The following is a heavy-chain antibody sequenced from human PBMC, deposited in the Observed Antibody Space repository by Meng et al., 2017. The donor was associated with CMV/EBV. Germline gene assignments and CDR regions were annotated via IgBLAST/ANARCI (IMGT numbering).Heavy chain of an antibody. CDR1: GGSFSGYY. J-gene: IGHJ5*02. CDR3: ARRVGRVVPAAIHWFDP. D-gene: IGHD2-2*01. Sequence: YGGSFSGYYWSWICQPPGKGLEWIGEINHSGSTNYNPSLKSRVTISVDTSKNQFSLKLSSVTAADTAVYYCARRVGRVVPAAIHWFDPWGQGTLVTVSS. V-gene: IGHV4-34*01. CDR2: INHSGST.